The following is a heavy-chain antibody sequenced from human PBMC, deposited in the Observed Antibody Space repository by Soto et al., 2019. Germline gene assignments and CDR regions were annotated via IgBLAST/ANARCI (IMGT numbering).Heavy chain of an antibody. D-gene: IGHD3-22*01. J-gene: IGHJ4*02. CDR3: AKDPPGYYDSSGYYYY. V-gene: IGHV3-30*18. Sequence: GGSLRLSCAASGFTFSSYGMHWVRQAPGKGLEWVAVISYDGSNKYYADSVKGRFTISRDNSKNTLYLQMNSLRAEDTAVYYCAKDPPGYYDSSGYYYYWGQGTLVTVSS. CDR1: GFTFSSYG. CDR2: ISYDGSNK.